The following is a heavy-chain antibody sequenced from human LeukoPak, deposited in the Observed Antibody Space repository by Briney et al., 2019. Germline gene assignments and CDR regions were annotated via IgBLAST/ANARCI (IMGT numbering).Heavy chain of an antibody. CDR1: GSTFSDYY. D-gene: IGHD3-22*01. CDR3: ARAGLWDYSDSSGYHNGAFDI. Sequence: GASVKVSCKASGSTFSDYYMHWVRQASGQGLEWMGWINPNSGGTNFARKFQGRVTMARDTSISTAYMELNRLRSDDTAVYYCARAGLWDYSDSSGYHNGAFDIWGQGTMVTVSS. J-gene: IGHJ3*02. V-gene: IGHV1-2*02. CDR2: INPNSGGT.